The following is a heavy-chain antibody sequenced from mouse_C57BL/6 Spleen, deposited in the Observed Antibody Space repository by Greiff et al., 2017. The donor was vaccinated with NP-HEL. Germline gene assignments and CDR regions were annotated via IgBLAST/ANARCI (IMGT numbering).Heavy chain of an antibody. CDR3: TTYYSNYGVAY. V-gene: IGHV14-4*01. CDR2: IDPENGDT. CDR1: GFNIKDDY. D-gene: IGHD2-5*01. J-gene: IGHJ3*01. Sequence: VQLQQSGAELVRPGASVKLSCTASGFNIKDDYMHWVKQRPEQGLEWIGWIDPENGDTEYASKFQGKATITADTSSNTAYLQLSSLTSEDTAVYYCTTYYSNYGVAYWGQGTLLTVSA.